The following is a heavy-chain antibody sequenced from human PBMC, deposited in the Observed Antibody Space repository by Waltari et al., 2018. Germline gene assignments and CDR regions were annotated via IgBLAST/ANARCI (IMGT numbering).Heavy chain of an antibody. CDR2: INQAGNVR. CDR3: ASGPDHGDF. D-gene: IGHD2-15*01. V-gene: IGHV3-7*01. CDR1: GFIFSDYW. J-gene: IGHJ4*02. Sequence: EEQLVESGGGLVPPGGSLRLSCSASGFIFSDYWMTWVRQAPGKGLEWVANINQAGNVRIYLDSVRGRFTISRDNPDNSLFLQMANLRVEDTAVYYCASGPDHGDFWGQGTLVTVSS.